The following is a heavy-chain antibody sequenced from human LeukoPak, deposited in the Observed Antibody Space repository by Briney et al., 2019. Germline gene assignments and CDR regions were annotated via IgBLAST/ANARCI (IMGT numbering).Heavy chain of an antibody. V-gene: IGHV3-48*04. CDR3: AELGITMIGGV. CDR1: GFTFSSYG. Sequence: GTLRLSCAASGFTFSSYGMSWVRQAPGKGLEWVSYISSSGSTIYYADSVKGRFTISRDNAKNSLYLQMNSLRAEDTAVYYCAELGITMIGGVWGKGTTVTISS. D-gene: IGHD3-10*02. J-gene: IGHJ6*04. CDR2: ISSSGSTI.